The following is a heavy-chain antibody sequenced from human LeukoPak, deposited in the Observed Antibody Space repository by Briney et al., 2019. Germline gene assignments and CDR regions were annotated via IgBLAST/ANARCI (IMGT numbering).Heavy chain of an antibody. CDR2: INHSGST. D-gene: IGHD4-17*01. J-gene: IGHJ5*02. CDR1: GGSFSGYY. V-gene: IGHV4-34*01. CDR3: ASWPTGDYPNWFDP. Sequence: PSETLSLTCAVYGGSFSGYYWSWIRQPPGKGLEWIGGINHSGSTNYNPSLKSRVTISVDTSKNQFSLKLSSVTAADTAVYYCASWPTGDYPNWFDPWGQGTLVTVSS.